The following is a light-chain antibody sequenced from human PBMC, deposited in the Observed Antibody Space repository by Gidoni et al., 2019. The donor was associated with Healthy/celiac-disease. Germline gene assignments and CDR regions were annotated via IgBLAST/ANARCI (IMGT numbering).Light chain of an antibody. V-gene: IGKV3-20*01. J-gene: IGKJ1*01. CDR2: CAS. CDR1: QSVSSSY. CDR3: QQYGSSPCT. Sequence: EIVLTQSPGTLALSPGERATPTCRASQSVSSSYLAWYQQKPGQAPRLLIYCASSRATGIPDRFSGSGSGTDFTLTISRLEPEDFAVYYCQQYGSSPCTFXQXTKVEIK.